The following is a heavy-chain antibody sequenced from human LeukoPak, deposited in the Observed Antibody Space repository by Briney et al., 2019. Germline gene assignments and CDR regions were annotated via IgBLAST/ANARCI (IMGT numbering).Heavy chain of an antibody. CDR1: GYTFTSYY. V-gene: IGHV1-46*01. CDR2: INPSGGST. D-gene: IGHD2-21*01. Sequence: ASVKVSCKASGYTFTSYYMHWARQAPGQGLEWMGIINPSGGSTSYAQKFQGRVTMTRDTSTSAVYMELSSLRSEDTAVYYCARDDIFHYGMDVWGQGTTVTVSS. CDR3: ARDDIFHYGMDV. J-gene: IGHJ6*02.